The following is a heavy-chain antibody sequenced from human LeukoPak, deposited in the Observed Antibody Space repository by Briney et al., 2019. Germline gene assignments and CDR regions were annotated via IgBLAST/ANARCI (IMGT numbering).Heavy chain of an antibody. CDR3: TTYYVGEGGRGH. D-gene: IGHD2-21*01. J-gene: IGHJ4*02. CDR1: GDSVSSAGYH. V-gene: IGHV4-61*08. Sequence: SETLSLTCSVSGDSVSSAGYHWSWIRQAPGKGLEWIGHSGSPSYNPSLKSRVMISIDTSKNQFSLKVSTVTAADTAVYYCTTYYVGEGGRGHWGPGTLVTVSS. CDR2: SGSP.